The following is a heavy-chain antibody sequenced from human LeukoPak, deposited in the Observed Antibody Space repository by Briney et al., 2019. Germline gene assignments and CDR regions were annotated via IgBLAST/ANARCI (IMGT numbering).Heavy chain of an antibody. CDR1: GFTFSSYS. J-gene: IGHJ4*02. CDR2: ISSSSSYI. V-gene: IGHV3-21*01. D-gene: IGHD5-12*01. CDR3: AWSLGQWLLDC. Sequence: VGSLRLSCAASGFTFSSYSMNWVHQAPGKGLEWVSSISSSSSYIYYADSVKGRFTISRDNAKNSLYLQMNSLRAEDTAVYFCAWSLGQWLLDCWHQGTLVTVSS.